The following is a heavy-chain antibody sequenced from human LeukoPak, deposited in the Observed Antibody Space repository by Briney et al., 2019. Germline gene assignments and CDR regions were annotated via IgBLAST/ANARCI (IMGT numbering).Heavy chain of an antibody. CDR2: IWFDKNQ. V-gene: IGHV3-33*08. CDR3: ARDRHCVNGVCHSPPGMDV. J-gene: IGHJ6*02. CDR1: GFTFSSDA. D-gene: IGHD2-8*01. Sequence: GGSLRLSCAASGFTFSSDAMSWVRQAPGKGLEWVADIWFDKNQHFADSVKGRFAISRDNSKNTVYLKINSLRAEDTAVYYCARDRHCVNGVCHSPPGMDVWGQGTTVTVSS.